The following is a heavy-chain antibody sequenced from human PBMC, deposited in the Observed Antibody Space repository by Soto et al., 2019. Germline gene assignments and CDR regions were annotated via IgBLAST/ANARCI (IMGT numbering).Heavy chain of an antibody. V-gene: IGHV1-3*04. J-gene: IGHJ4*02. CDR1: GYSFSNYV. D-gene: IGHD2-15*01. CDR3: ARDRGRYCSRGNCYWAWYFEY. Sequence: QVQLVQSGPEVKTPGASVKVSCKTSGYSFSNYVIYWVRQAPGQRLEWMGWINTDNGNTKYSQKFQERVTITSDTSASTAYMELSSLKSEDTAVYYCARDRGRYCSRGNCYWAWYFEYWGQGTLVTVSS. CDR2: INTDNGNT.